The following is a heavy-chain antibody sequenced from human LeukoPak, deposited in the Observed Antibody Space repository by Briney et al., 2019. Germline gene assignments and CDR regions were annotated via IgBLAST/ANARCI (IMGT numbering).Heavy chain of an antibody. V-gene: IGHV1-18*01. CDR1: GYTFTSYG. D-gene: IGHD3-10*01. Sequence: ASVKVSCKASGYTFTSYGISWVRQAPGKGLEWMGGFDPEDGETIYAQKFQGRVTMTTDTPTSTAYMELRSLRFDDTAVYYCARDLFVEDSGNYFNLWGQGTLVTVSS. J-gene: IGHJ4*02. CDR3: ARDLFVEDSGNYFNL. CDR2: FDPEDGET.